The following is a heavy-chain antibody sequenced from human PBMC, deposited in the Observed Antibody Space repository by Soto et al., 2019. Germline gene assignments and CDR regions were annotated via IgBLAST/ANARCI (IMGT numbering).Heavy chain of an antibody. CDR2: ISGSGGTT. D-gene: IGHD4-4*01. J-gene: IGHJ4*02. CDR3: AKALSSNYYFEY. Sequence: SLRLSCAASGFTFSSYAMSWVRQAPGKGLEWVSGISGSGGTTYYADSVKGRFTISRDNSKNTLHLQMNSLRAEDTAVYYCAKALSSNYYFEYWGQGTLVTVSS. CDR1: GFTFSSYA. V-gene: IGHV3-23*01.